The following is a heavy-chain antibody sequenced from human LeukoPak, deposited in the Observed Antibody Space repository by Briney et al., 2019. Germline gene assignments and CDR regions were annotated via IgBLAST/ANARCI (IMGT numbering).Heavy chain of an antibody. CDR1: GYTFTGYY. Sequence: ASVKVSCKASGYTFTGYYMHWVRQAPGQGLEWMGRINPNSGGANYAQKFQGRVTMTRATSNSTAYMELSRLRADDTAVYYCARDFCGGYCYSRSTYMDVWGKGTTVTVSS. CDR3: ARDFCGGYCYSRSTYMDV. J-gene: IGHJ6*04. D-gene: IGHD2-21*02. V-gene: IGHV1-2*06. CDR2: INPNSGGA.